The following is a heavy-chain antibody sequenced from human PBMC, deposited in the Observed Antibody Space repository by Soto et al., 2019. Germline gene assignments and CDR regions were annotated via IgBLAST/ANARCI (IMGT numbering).Heavy chain of an antibody. Sequence: QVQLQESGPGLVKPSQTLSLTCTVSGGSISSADYYWSWIHQPPGKGLEWIGYFHSSGATYKDPSLKSRVTISVDTSKNQISLKLDSVTAADTAVYYCASIWFGDFDYWGHGTLVTVSS. J-gene: IGHJ4*01. CDR1: GGSISSADYY. D-gene: IGHD3-10*01. V-gene: IGHV4-30-4*01. CDR2: FHSSGAT. CDR3: ASIWFGDFDY.